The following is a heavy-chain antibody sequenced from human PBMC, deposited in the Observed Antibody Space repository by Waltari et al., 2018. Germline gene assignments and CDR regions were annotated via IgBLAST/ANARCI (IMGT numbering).Heavy chain of an antibody. CDR3: TTDCGMGGGDCYSSPQFDY. V-gene: IGHV3-15*01. Sequence: LQLQESGPGLVKPSETLSLTCTVSGGSISSSSYYWGWIRQPPGKGLEWVGRIKSKTDGGTTDYAEPVKGRFTISRDDSKNTLYLQMNSLKTEDTAVYYCTTDCGMGGGDCYSSPQFDYWGQGTLVTVSS. J-gene: IGHJ4*02. CDR2: IKSKTDGGTT. D-gene: IGHD2-21*01. CDR1: GGSISSSSYY.